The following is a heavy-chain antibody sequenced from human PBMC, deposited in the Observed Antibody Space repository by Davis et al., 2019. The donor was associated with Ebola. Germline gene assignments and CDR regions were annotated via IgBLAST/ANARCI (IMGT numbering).Heavy chain of an antibody. J-gene: IGHJ4*02. CDR2: INSDGSST. Sequence: GESLKISCAASGFTFSSYWMHWVRQAPGKGLVWVSRINSDGSSTSYADSVKGRFTISRDNAKNTLYLQMNSLRAEDTAVYYCARDLERYCSSTSCYTFDYWGQGTLVTVSS. CDR3: ARDLERYCSSTSCYTFDY. D-gene: IGHD2-2*02. V-gene: IGHV3-74*01. CDR1: GFTFSSYW.